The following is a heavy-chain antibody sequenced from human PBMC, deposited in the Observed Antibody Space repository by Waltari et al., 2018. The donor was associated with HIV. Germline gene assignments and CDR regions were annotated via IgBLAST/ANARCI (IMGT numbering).Heavy chain of an antibody. CDR2: INTRGDT. Sequence: QVQLQESGPGPARSSQTLSLACGVPGASMKITRYFWSWVRRSARRGLEWIGRINTRGDTKYNPSLKGRVVMSIDAPRKMFFLNLTSISAADTGTYFCAREDYDQFWGSPLYIFDSWGLGTVITVSS. CDR3: AREDYDQFWGSPLYIFDS. CDR1: GASMKITRYF. V-gene: IGHV4-61*02. J-gene: IGHJ4*02. D-gene: IGHD3-16*01.